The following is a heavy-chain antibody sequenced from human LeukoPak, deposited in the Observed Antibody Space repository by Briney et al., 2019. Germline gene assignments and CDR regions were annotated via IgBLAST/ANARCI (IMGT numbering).Heavy chain of an antibody. CDR1: SASITSSPYF. Sequence: PSETLSLTCTVSSASITSSPYFWGWIRQSPGKGLEWIGSISYSGTTYYNPSLKSRVTISVDTSKNQFSLKLKSVTAADTAVFYCAANSADYNTLGSSYKVWGQGTLVTVSS. J-gene: IGHJ4*02. CDR3: AANSADYNTLGSSYKV. D-gene: IGHD3-10*01. V-gene: IGHV4-39*01. CDR2: ISYSGTT.